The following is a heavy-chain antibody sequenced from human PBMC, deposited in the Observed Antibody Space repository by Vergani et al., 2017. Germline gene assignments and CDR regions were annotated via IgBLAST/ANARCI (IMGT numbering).Heavy chain of an antibody. CDR2: IYYSGST. CDR3: ARDIGTYSGSYYDY. D-gene: IGHD1-26*01. CDR1: GGSISSGGYY. J-gene: IGHJ4*02. Sequence: QVQLKESGPGLVKPSQTLSLTCPVSGGSISSGGYYWSWIRQHPGKGLEWIGYIYYSGSTSYNPYLKSRVTISADTSTNQFSLKLSYVTAADTAVYYCARDIGTYSGSYYDYWGQGTLVTVSS. V-gene: IGHV4-31*03.